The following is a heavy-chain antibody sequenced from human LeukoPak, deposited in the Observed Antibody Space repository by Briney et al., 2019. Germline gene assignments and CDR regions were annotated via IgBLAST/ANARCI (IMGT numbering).Heavy chain of an antibody. J-gene: IGHJ4*02. V-gene: IGHV3-9*01. CDR1: GCTFDDYA. CDR2: ITWNSDTV. Sequence: GGSLRLSCAASGCTFDDYAMHWVRQAPGKGLEWDSGITWNSDTVVYADSVKGRFTISRDNAKNSLYLQMNSLRPEDTALYYCVKDHYFDRTGYYGLDFDSWGQGAPVVVSS. CDR3: VKDHYFDRTGYYGLDFDS. D-gene: IGHD3-22*01.